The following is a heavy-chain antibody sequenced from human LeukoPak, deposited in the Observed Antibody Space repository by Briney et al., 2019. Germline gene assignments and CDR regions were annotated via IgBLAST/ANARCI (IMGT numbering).Heavy chain of an antibody. CDR3: ARDHCCSGGSCYPTTVDY. CDR2: ISAYNGNT. D-gene: IGHD2-15*01. Sequence: ASVKVSCKASGYTFTSYGISWVRQAPGQGLEWMGWISAYNGNTNYAQKLQGRVTMTTDTSTSTAYMELRSLRSDDTPVYYCARDHCCSGGSCYPTTVDYWSQGTLVTVSS. J-gene: IGHJ4*02. CDR1: GYTFTSYG. V-gene: IGHV1-18*01.